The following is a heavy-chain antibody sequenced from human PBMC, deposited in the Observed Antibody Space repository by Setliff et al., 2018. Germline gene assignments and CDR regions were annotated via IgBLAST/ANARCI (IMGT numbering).Heavy chain of an antibody. CDR1: GGSISSRSYY. Sequence: KPSETLSLTCTVSGGSISSRSYYWGWIRQPPGKGLEWIGSIYHSGSSYYNPSLRSRVTISVDTSKNQFSLNLNSVTAADTAVYYFRLAHCSTTSCEEALDYWSQGTLVTVS. CDR3: RLAHCSTTSCEEALDY. J-gene: IGHJ4*02. V-gene: IGHV4-39*07. D-gene: IGHD2-2*01. CDR2: IYHSGSS.